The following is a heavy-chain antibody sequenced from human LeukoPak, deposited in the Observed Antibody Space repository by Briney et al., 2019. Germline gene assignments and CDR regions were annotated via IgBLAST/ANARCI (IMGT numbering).Heavy chain of an antibody. CDR3: AREDYGDYPFDY. Sequence: ASVKVSCKASGYSFSSYRINWVRQAPGQGLEWMGWISAHSGNTNYAQKLQGRVTMTTDTSTSTVYMELRSLGPDDTTVYYCAREDYGDYPFDYWGQGTLVTVSS. J-gene: IGHJ4*02. D-gene: IGHD4-17*01. CDR2: ISAHSGNT. V-gene: IGHV1-18*01. CDR1: GYSFSSYR.